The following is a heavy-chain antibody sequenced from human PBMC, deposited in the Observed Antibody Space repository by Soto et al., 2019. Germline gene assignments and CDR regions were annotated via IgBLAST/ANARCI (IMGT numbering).Heavy chain of an antibody. V-gene: IGHV1-46*01. CDR2: INPSGGST. D-gene: IGHD5-12*01. Sequence: QVQLVQSGAEVKKPGASVKVSCKASGYTFTSYYMHWVRQAPGQGLEWMGIINPSGGSTSYAQKFQGRVTMTRDTSTSTVYMELSSLRSEDTAVYYCARDLVEMATITSSDPLYGMDVWGQGTTVTVSS. CDR1: GYTFTSYY. J-gene: IGHJ6*02. CDR3: ARDLVEMATITSSDPLYGMDV.